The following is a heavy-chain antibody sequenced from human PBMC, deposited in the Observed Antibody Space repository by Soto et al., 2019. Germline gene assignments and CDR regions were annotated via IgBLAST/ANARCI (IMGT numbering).Heavy chain of an antibody. Sequence: PGKGLEWVSVISYDGSNKSYADSVKGRYTISRDNAKNSLYLQMDSLRDEVMVFYYCARTRSYCYFGLCGRGTLVT. J-gene: IGHJ2*01. CDR3: ARTRSYCYFGL. CDR2: ISYDGSNK. V-gene: IGHV3-30-3*01.